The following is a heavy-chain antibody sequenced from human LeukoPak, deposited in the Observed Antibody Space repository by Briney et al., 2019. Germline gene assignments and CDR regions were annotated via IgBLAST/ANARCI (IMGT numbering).Heavy chain of an antibody. J-gene: IGHJ4*02. CDR2: INSDGSST. V-gene: IGHV3-74*01. D-gene: IGHD6-19*01. Sequence: GGSLRLSCAASGFTFSSYWMHWVRQAPGKGLVWVSRINSDGSSTSYADSVKGRFTISRDNAKNTLYLQMNSLRAEDTAVYYCAKVEYSSGWFQEEYYFDYWGRGTLVTVSS. CDR1: GFTFSSYW. CDR3: AKVEYSSGWFQEEYYFDY.